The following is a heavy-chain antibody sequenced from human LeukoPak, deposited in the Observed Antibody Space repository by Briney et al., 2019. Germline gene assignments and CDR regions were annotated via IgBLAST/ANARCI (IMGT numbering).Heavy chain of an antibody. CDR1: GGSISSGSYY. D-gene: IGHD3-22*01. J-gene: IGHJ4*02. CDR2: IYTSGST. Sequence: SETLSLTCTVSGGSISSGSYYWSWIRQPAGKGLEWIGRIYTSGSTNYNPSLKSRVTISVDTSKNQFSLKLSPVTAADTAVYYCARHGYYDSSGYSDYWGQGTLVTVSS. V-gene: IGHV4-61*02. CDR3: ARHGYYDSSGYSDY.